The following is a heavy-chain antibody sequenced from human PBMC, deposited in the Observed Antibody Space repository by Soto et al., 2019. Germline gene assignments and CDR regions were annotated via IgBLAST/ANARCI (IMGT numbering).Heavy chain of an antibody. CDR2: INAGNGNT. D-gene: IGHD5-12*01. Sequence: ASVKVSFKASGYTFTSYAMHWVRQAPGQRLEWMGWINAGNGNTKYSQKFQGRVTITRDTSASTAYMELSSLRSEDTAVYYCATLHVAIVATNIAPARTRRGNYYYGMDVWGQGTTVPVSS. CDR3: ATLHVAIVATNIAPARTRRGNYYYGMDV. CDR1: GYTFTSYA. V-gene: IGHV1-3*01. J-gene: IGHJ6*02.